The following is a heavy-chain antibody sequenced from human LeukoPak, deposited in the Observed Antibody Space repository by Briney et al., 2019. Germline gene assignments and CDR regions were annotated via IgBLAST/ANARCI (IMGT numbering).Heavy chain of an antibody. CDR3: ASPMVRGVNLGWFDP. J-gene: IGHJ5*02. CDR1: GFTFSDYY. CDR2: ISSSGSTI. D-gene: IGHD3-10*01. V-gene: IGHV3-11*04. Sequence: GGSLRLSCAASGFTFSDYYMSWIRQAPGKGLEWVSYISSSGSTIYYADSVRGRFTISRDNAKNSLYLQMNSLRAEDTAVYYCASPMVRGVNLGWFDPWGQGTLVTVSS.